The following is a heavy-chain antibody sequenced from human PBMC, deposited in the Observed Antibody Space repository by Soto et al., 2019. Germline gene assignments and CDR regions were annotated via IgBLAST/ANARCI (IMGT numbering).Heavy chain of an antibody. D-gene: IGHD3-22*01. CDR3: ARYTPYYYDSSGYSSD. CDR2: ISAYNGNT. V-gene: IGHV1-18*01. Sequence: ASVKVSCKASGYTFTSYGISWVRQAPGQGLEWMGWISAYNGNTNYAQKLQGRVTMTTDTSTSTAYMELRSLRSDDTALYYCARYTPYYYDSSGYSSDWGQGTLVTVSS. J-gene: IGHJ4*02. CDR1: GYTFTSYG.